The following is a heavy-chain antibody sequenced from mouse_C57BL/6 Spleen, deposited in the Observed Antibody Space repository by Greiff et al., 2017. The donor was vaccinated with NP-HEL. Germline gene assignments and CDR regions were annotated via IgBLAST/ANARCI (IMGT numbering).Heavy chain of an antibody. V-gene: IGHV5-17*01. CDR3: ARPPYGYDRGYYAMDY. D-gene: IGHD2-2*01. CDR1: GFTFSDYG. J-gene: IGHJ4*01. Sequence: EVNVVESGGGLVKPGGSLKLSCAASGFTFSDYGMHWVRQAPEKGLEWVAYISSGSSTIYYADTVKGRFTISRDNAKNTLFLQMTSLRSEDTAMYYCARPPYGYDRGYYAMDYWGQGTSVTVSS. CDR2: ISSGSSTI.